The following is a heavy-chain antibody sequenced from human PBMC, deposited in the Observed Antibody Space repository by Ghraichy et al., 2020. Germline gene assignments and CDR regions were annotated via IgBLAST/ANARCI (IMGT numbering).Heavy chain of an antibody. J-gene: IGHJ6*02. Sequence: GGSLRLSCAASGFTVSSNYMSWVRQAPGKGLEWVSVIYSGGSTYYADSVKGRFTISRHNSKNTLYLQMNSLRAEDTAVYYCARGVGCSGGSCYSYYYYGMDVWGQGTTVTVSS. CDR3: ARGVGCSGGSCYSYYYYGMDV. V-gene: IGHV3-53*04. CDR2: IYSGGST. CDR1: GFTVSSNY. D-gene: IGHD2-15*01.